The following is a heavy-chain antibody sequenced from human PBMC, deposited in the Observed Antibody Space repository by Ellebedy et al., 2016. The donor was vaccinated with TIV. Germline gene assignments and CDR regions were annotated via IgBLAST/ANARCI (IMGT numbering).Heavy chain of an antibody. Sequence: AASVKVSCKASGYTFRNYGINWVRQAPGQGLEWMGWTSPCNGDTKYAQKFQGRVTMTTDTFTSTVYMDLRSLRSDDTAVYFCARGSSALQLYGLDIWGQGTTVTVSS. J-gene: IGHJ6*02. D-gene: IGHD1-1*01. CDR2: TSPCNGDT. CDR1: GYTFRNYG. V-gene: IGHV1-18*04. CDR3: ARGSSALQLYGLDI.